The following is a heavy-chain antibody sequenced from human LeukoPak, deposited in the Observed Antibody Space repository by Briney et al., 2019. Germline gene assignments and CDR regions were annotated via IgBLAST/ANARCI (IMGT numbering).Heavy chain of an antibody. CDR3: ARDTVVVPQGDAFDL. D-gene: IGHD2-2*01. CDR2: IKYDGIEK. Sequence: GGSLRLSCAAPGFTFSTYWMAWVRQFPGKRREGVANIKYDGIEKYHVDSVKGRFTISRDNPKNSLYLQMNSLRTEDTAVYYCARDTVVVPQGDAFDLWGQGTMVTVSS. CDR1: GFTFSTYW. V-gene: IGHV3-7*04. J-gene: IGHJ3*01.